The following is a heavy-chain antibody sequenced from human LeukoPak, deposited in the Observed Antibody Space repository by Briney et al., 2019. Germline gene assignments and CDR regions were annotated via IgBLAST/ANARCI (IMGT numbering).Heavy chain of an antibody. Sequence: GRSLRLSCAASGFTFSSYEMNWVRQAPGKGLEWVSYISSSGSTIYYADSVKGRFTISRVNAKNSLYLQMNSLRAEDTAVYYCLAIIVVVAATQFDFWGQGTLVTVSS. J-gene: IGHJ4*02. D-gene: IGHD2-15*01. V-gene: IGHV3-48*03. CDR1: GFTFSSYE. CDR3: LAIIVVVAATQFDF. CDR2: ISSSGSTI.